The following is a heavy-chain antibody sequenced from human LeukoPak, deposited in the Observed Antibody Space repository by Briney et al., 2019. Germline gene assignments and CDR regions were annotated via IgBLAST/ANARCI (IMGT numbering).Heavy chain of an antibody. J-gene: IGHJ4*02. V-gene: IGHV4-59*08. D-gene: IGHD6-13*01. CDR2: FYYSGGT. CDR1: ADSISSSC. CDR3: ARRASAYSSSWFDY. Sequence: PSETLSLTCTVAADSISSSCWDWIRQPPGKGLEWIVYFYYSGGTNYQPSLRSRFTISVDTSRNRFFLKLTFVTAADTAVYYCARRASAYSSSWFDYWGQGTLVTVSS.